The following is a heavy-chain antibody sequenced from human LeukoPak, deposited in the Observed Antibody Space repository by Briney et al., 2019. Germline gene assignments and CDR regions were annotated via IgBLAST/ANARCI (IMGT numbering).Heavy chain of an antibody. CDR1: GFTFGRHW. J-gene: IGHJ4*02. V-gene: IGHV3-7*05. CDR3: ARSYGWLPGGM. CDR2: IKQDGSQR. Sequence: GGSLRLSCAASGFTFGRHWMSWVRQAPGKGPEWVANIKQDGSQRYYVDSVKGRFTISRDNAKNSLHLQMNSLRAEDTAVYYCARSYGWLPGGMWGQGTLVTVSS. D-gene: IGHD5-12*01.